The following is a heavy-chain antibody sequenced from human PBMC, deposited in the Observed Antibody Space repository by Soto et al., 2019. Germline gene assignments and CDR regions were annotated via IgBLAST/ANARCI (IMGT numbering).Heavy chain of an antibody. CDR2: IKQDGSEK. D-gene: IGHD3-22*01. CDR1: GFTFSSYW. CDR3: ARDCYYDSSGYYCA. V-gene: IGHV3-7*01. Sequence: EVQLVESGGGLVQPGGSLRLSCAASGFTFSSYWMSWVRQAPGKGLEWVANIKQDGSEKYYVDSVKGRFTISRDNAKNSLYLQMNSLGAEDTAVYYCARDCYYDSSGYYCAWGQGTLVTVSS. J-gene: IGHJ5*02.